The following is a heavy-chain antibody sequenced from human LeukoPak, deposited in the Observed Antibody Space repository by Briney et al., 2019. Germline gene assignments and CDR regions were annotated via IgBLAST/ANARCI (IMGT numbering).Heavy chain of an antibody. CDR1: GFTLSIYG. V-gene: IGHV3-30*18. J-gene: IGHJ4*02. CDR3: AKELTRGSSWYEDY. CDR2: ISYDGSAE. D-gene: IGHD6-13*01. Sequence: GGSLSLSCAASGFTLSIYGMHWVSQAPGKGLEWVGVISYDGSAEYYADSVKGRFAIYRDNSRNTLYLQMNSLRPEDTAVYYCAKELTRGSSWYEDYWGQGTLVTVSS.